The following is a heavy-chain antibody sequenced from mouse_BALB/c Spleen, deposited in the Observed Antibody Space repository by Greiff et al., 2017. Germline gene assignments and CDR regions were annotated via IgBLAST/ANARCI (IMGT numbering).Heavy chain of an antibody. CDR2: ISSGSSTI. CDR1: GFTFSSFG. D-gene: IGHD1-1*01. Sequence: EVKLQESGGGLVQPGGSRKLSCAASGFTFSSFGMHWVRQAPEKGLEWVAYISSGSSTIYYADTVKGRFTISRDNPKNTLFLQMTSLRSEDTAMYYCARANPDYYGSSYWYFDVWGAGTTVTVSS. J-gene: IGHJ1*01. CDR3: ARANPDYYGSSYWYFDV. V-gene: IGHV5-17*02.